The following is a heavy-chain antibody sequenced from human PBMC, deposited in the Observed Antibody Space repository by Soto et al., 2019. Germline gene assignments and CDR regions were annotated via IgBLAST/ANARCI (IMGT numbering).Heavy chain of an antibody. CDR1: GDSVSIYSGA. J-gene: IGHJ4*02. V-gene: IGHV6-1*01. Sequence: PSQTLSLTCVISGDSVSIYSGAWNWIRQSPSRGLDWLGRTYYRSKWYYDYAESVKSRIIISVDTSKNQFSLQLNSVTPEDAAVYYCARTKAVAAKTQYYFDYWGQGTLVTVSS. CDR2: TYYRSKWYY. D-gene: IGHD6-19*01. CDR3: ARTKAVAAKTQYYFDY.